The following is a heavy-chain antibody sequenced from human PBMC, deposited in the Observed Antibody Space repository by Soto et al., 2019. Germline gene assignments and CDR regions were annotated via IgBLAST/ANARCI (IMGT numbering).Heavy chain of an antibody. CDR3: ARHSEGITIFGVVTQYYGMDV. D-gene: IGHD3-3*01. Sequence: GESLKISCKGSGYSFTSYWIGWVRQMPGKGLEWMGIIYPGDSDTRYSPSFQGQVTISADKSISTAYLRWSSLKASDTAMYYCARHSEGITIFGVVTQYYGMDVWGQGTTVTVSS. J-gene: IGHJ6*02. CDR1: GYSFTSYW. CDR2: IYPGDSDT. V-gene: IGHV5-51*01.